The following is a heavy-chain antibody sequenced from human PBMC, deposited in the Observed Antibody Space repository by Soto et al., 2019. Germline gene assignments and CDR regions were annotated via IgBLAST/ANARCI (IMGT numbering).Heavy chain of an antibody. Sequence: EVQLVESGGGLVQPGGSLRLSYAASGFTFSSNSMNWVRQAPGKGLEWVSYISSSSSTIYYADSVKGRFTISRDNAKNSLYLQMNSLRAEDTAVYYCARTPIRSPFYYFDYWGQGTLVTVSS. CDR1: GFTFSSNS. J-gene: IGHJ4*02. CDR3: ARTPIRSPFYYFDY. CDR2: ISSSSSTI. V-gene: IGHV3-48*01.